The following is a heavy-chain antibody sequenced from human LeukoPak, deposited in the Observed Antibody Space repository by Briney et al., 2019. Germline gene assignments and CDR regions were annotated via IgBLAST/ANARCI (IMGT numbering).Heavy chain of an antibody. CDR3: VKGRISEDGLDF. CDR1: GITLSNYG. Sequence: PGGSLRLSCAVSGITLSNYGMSWVRQAPGKGLEWVSGISGSGGNTYYADSVKGRFTISRDNSKNMLYLQMNSLRAEDTAVYYCVKGRISEDGLDFWGQGTLVTVSS. V-gene: IGHV3-23*01. J-gene: IGHJ4*02. D-gene: IGHD6-13*01. CDR2: ISGSGGNT.